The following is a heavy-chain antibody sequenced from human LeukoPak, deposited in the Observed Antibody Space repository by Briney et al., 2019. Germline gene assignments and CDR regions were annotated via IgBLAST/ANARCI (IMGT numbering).Heavy chain of an antibody. J-gene: IGHJ4*02. CDR3: AHLRFLEWLFGY. D-gene: IGHD3-3*01. CDR1: GFSLSTSGVG. CDR2: IYWDDDK. Sequence: SGPTLVKPTQTLTLTCTFSGFSLSTSGVGVGWIGQPPGKALEWLALIYWDDDKRYSPSLKSRLTITKDTSKNQVVLTMTNMNPVDTATYYCAHLRFLEWLFGYWGQGTLVTVSS. V-gene: IGHV2-5*02.